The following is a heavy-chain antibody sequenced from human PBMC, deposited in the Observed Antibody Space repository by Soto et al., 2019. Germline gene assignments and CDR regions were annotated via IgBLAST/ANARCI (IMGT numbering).Heavy chain of an antibody. Sequence: QPVGSLRLSCAASGFMFSSFGIHWVRQAPGKGLEWVAVISYDGTYQYYDDSVKGRFTISRDNFGNTVALQMNSLRPEDTAVYYCAKQHSDLVIGAFDVWGPGAVVTVSS. D-gene: IGHD4-4*01. CDR1: GFMFSSFG. J-gene: IGHJ3*01. CDR3: AKQHSDLVIGAFDV. CDR2: ISYDGTYQ. V-gene: IGHV3-30*18.